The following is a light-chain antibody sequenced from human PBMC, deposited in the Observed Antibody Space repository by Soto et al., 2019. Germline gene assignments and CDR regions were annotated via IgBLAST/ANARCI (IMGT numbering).Light chain of an antibody. J-gene: IGKJ1*01. CDR1: QSISSY. CDR3: QQSYSTTWT. Sequence: DIQMTQSPSSLSASVGDRVTITCRASQSISSYLNWYQQKPGKALKLLIYAASSLQSGVPSRFSGSGSGTDFTLTISSLQPEDFATYYCQQSYSTTWTFGQGTKVEIK. CDR2: AAS. V-gene: IGKV1-39*01.